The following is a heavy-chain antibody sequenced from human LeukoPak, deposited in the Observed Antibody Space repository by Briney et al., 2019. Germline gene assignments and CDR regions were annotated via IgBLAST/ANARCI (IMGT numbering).Heavy chain of an antibody. D-gene: IGHD3-22*01. CDR1: GFTFSNYG. J-gene: IGHJ4*02. Sequence: GGSLRLSCAASGFTFSNYGVHWVRQAPGKGLEWVSFIRFDGSNKYYADSVKGRFTISRDNSKNTLYLQMNSLRAEDTAVYYCAKRRGTYDSSGYSYYFDYWGQGTLVTVSS. CDR3: AKRRGTYDSSGYSYYFDY. CDR2: IRFDGSNK. V-gene: IGHV3-30*02.